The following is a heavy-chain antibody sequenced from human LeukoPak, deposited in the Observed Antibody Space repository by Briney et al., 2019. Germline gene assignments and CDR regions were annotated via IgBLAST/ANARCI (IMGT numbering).Heavy chain of an antibody. CDR2: ISGGAGNT. J-gene: IGHJ4*02. Sequence: GGSLRLSCAASEFTFSNYAMSWVRQAPGKGLEWVSAISGGAGNTYYADSVKGRFTISRDNSKNTLYLQMNSLRAEGTAVYYCATKGAGTARYFDYWGQGTLVTVSS. D-gene: IGHD6-19*01. CDR3: ATKGAGTARYFDY. CDR1: EFTFSNYA. V-gene: IGHV3-23*01.